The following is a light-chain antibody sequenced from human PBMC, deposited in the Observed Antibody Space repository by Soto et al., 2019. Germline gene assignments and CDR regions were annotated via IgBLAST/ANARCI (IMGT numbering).Light chain of an antibody. Sequence: QSALTQPASVAGSPGQAITISCTGTSSDVGGYNYVYWYQQHPGKAPKLMIYDVSNRPSGVSNRFSGSKSGNTASLTISGLQAEDEADYYCSSYTSSSTPVVFGGGTKVNVL. J-gene: IGLJ2*01. CDR2: DVS. V-gene: IGLV2-14*01. CDR1: SSDVGGYNY. CDR3: SSYTSSSTPVV.